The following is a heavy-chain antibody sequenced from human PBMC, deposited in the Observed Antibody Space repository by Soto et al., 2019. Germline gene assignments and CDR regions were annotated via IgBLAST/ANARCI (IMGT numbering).Heavy chain of an antibody. CDR2: IYYSGSN. CDR3: VRGKGIYSGYDYRSFDP. V-gene: IGHV4-59*01. Sequence: QVQLQESGPGLVKPSETLSLTCTVSGGSISSYYWSWIRQPPGKGLEWIGYIYYSGSNNYNPYLMGRVTMSLDTSKIQVSLKLCSVTAADTAVYYCVRGKGIYSGYDYRSFDPWGQGTLVTVSS. D-gene: IGHD5-12*01. CDR1: GGSISSYY. J-gene: IGHJ5*02.